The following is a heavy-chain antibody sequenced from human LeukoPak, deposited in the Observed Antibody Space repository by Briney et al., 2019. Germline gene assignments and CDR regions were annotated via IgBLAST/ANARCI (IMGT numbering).Heavy chain of an antibody. Sequence: GRSLRLSCAASGFTFSSYGMHWVRQAPGKGLEWVAVISYDGSNKYYADSVKGRFTISRDNSKNTLYLQMNSLRAEDTAVYYCAKDGEQLALGYWGQGTLVTVSS. CDR1: GFTFSSYG. CDR3: AKDGEQLALGY. V-gene: IGHV3-30*18. J-gene: IGHJ4*02. D-gene: IGHD6-6*01. CDR2: ISYDGSNK.